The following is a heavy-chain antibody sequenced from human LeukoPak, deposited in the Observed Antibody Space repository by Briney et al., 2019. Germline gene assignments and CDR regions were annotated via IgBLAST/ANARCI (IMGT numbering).Heavy chain of an antibody. Sequence: ASVKVSCKASGYTFTGYYMHWVRQAPGQGLEWMGWINPNSGGTNYAQKFQGRVTMTRDTSISTAYMELSRLRSDDTAVCYWAREDWRGSVMSGSSDYWGQGTLVTVSS. CDR1: GYTFTGYY. D-gene: IGHD3-3*01. CDR2: INPNSGGT. J-gene: IGHJ4*02. CDR3: AREDWRGSVMSGSSDY. V-gene: IGHV1-2*02.